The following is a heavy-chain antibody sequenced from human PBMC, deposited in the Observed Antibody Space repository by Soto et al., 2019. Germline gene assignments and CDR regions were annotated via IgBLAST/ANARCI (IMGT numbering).Heavy chain of an antibody. D-gene: IGHD3-22*01. CDR2: ISYDGSNK. CDR3: AKGVNYYDSSGYFDYFDY. J-gene: IGHJ4*02. Sequence: ESGGGVVQPGRSLRLSCAASGFSFRSYDMHWVRQAPGKGLEWVAVISYDGSNKYYGDSVKGRFTISRDNSKNTLYLQMNSLRAEDTAVYYCAKGVNYYDSSGYFDYFDYWGQGTLVTVSS. CDR1: GFSFRSYD. V-gene: IGHV3-30*18.